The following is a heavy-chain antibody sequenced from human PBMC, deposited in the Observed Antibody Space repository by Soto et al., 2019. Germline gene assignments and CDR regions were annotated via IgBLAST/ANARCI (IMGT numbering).Heavy chain of an antibody. Sequence: SQTLSLTCAISGHRVSCTSAVCTSITQSPSRGLEWLGRTYYRSKWYSDYAVSVKSRITINPDTSKNQFSLQRSSVSPEDAAFYYCARGSYYSGWVWGQGTLVTVSS. V-gene: IGHV6-1*01. CDR2: TYYRSKWYS. D-gene: IGHD6-19*01. J-gene: IGHJ4*02. CDR3: ARGSYYSGWV. CDR1: GHRVSCTSAV.